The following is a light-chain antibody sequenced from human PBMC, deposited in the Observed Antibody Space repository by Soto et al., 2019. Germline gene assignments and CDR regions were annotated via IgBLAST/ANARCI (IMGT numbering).Light chain of an antibody. CDR3: QQSYSTLP. J-gene: IGKJ3*01. Sequence: DIPMTQSPSSLSAAVGDRVTITCRTSQTISDYLNWYQHKPGKAPKLLISAPSSLQSGVLSRFSGSGSTTDFTLTISSLQPEDFPTYYCQQSYSTLPFGHGTKVDIK. CDR1: QTISDY. CDR2: APS. V-gene: IGKV1-39*01.